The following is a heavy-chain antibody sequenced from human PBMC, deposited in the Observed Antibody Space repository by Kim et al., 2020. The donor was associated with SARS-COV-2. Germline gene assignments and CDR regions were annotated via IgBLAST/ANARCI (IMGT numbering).Heavy chain of an antibody. CDR3: ARVIGYCSSTSCLYWFDP. V-gene: IGHV4-39*01. CDR2: IYYSGST. J-gene: IGHJ5*02. D-gene: IGHD2-2*01. Sequence: SETLSLTCTVSGGSISSSSYYWGWIRQPPGKGLEWIGSIYYSGSTYYNPSLKSRVTISVDTSKNQFSLKLSSVTAADTAVYYCARVIGYCSSTSCLYWFDPWGQGTLVTVSS. CDR1: GGSISSSSYY.